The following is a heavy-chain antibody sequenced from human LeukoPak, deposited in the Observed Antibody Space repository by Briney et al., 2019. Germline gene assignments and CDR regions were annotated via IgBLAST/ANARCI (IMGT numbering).Heavy chain of an antibody. CDR2: ISASGGST. Sequence: PGGSLRLSCAASGFTFSSYAMNWVRQAPGKGLEWVSTISASGGSTYYFVKGRFTISRDNSKNTLYLQMNSLRAEDTAVYYCAKGCCSSTNCKESFFDYWGQGTLVTVSS. V-gene: IGHV3-23*01. CDR1: GFTFSSYA. CDR3: AKGCCSSTNCKESFFDY. J-gene: IGHJ4*02. D-gene: IGHD2-2*01.